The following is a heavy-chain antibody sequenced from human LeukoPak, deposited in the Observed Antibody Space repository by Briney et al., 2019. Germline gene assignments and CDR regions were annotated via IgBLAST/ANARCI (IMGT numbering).Heavy chain of an antibody. CDR2: IYYSGST. CDR3: ARGGSLTPLDV. J-gene: IGHJ6*04. D-gene: IGHD1-26*01. Sequence: SEILSLTCTVSGGSISSHYWSWIRQPPGKGLEWIGYIYYSGSTNYNPSLKSRVTISVDTSKNQFSLKLSSVTAADTAVYYCARGGSLTPLDVWGKGTTVTVSS. V-gene: IGHV4-59*11. CDR1: GGSISSHY.